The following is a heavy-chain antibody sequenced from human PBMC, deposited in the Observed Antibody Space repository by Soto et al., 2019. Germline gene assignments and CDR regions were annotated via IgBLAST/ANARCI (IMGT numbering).Heavy chain of an antibody. V-gene: IGHV1-69*13. CDR3: ARGPRIAAAGIDWFDP. CDR2: IIPIFGTA. Sequence: SVKVSCKASGGTFSSYAISWVRQAPGQGLEWMGGIIPIFGTANYAQKFQGRVTITADESTSTAYMELSSLRSEDTAVYYCARGPRIAAAGIDWFDPWGQGTLVTVSS. J-gene: IGHJ5*02. CDR1: GGTFSSYA. D-gene: IGHD6-13*01.